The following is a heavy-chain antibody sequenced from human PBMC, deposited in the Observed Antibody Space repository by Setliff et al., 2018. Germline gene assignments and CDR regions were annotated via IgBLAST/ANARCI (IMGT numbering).Heavy chain of an antibody. CDR2: IFQSGNT. J-gene: IGHJ6*02. CDR1: GSSIINDYY. D-gene: IGHD3-10*01. Sequence: SETLSLTCAVSGSSIINDYYWVWIRQPPGRGLEWIGSIFQSGNTYYNPSLKSRVTISVDTSKNQFSLKVNSVTAADTAVYYCATLLANYGSGMDVWGQGTTVTVSS. CDR3: ATLLANYGSGMDV. V-gene: IGHV4-38-2*01.